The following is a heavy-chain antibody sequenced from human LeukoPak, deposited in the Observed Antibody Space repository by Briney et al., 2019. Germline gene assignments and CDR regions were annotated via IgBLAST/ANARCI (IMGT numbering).Heavy chain of an antibody. D-gene: IGHD3-10*01. CDR1: GYTFAGYY. Sequence: ASVKVSCKASGYTFAGYYMHWVRQAPGQGLEWMGRINPNSGGTNYAQKFQGRVTMTRDTSIGTAYMELSRLRSDDTAVYYCARELITMARGVTPFDYWGQGTLVTVSS. J-gene: IGHJ4*02. V-gene: IGHV1-2*06. CDR3: ARELITMARGVTPFDY. CDR2: INPNSGGT.